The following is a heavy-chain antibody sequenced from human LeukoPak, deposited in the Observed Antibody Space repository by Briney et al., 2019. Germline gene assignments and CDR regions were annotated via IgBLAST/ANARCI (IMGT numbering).Heavy chain of an antibody. CDR3: ARRRDLYSGSYYPVDY. Sequence: GESLKISCKGSGYSFTNYWIGWVRLMPGKGLKWMGIIYPGDSDARYSPSFQGQVTISADKSISTAYLQWSSLKASDTAMYYCARRRDLYSGSYYPVDYWGQGALVTVSS. V-gene: IGHV5-51*01. CDR1: GYSFTNYW. J-gene: IGHJ4*02. CDR2: IYPGDSDA. D-gene: IGHD1-26*01.